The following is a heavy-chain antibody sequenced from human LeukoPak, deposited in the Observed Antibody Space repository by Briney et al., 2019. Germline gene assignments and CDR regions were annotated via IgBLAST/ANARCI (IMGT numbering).Heavy chain of an antibody. V-gene: IGHV1-8*01. CDR2: MNPNSGNT. Sequence: EASVKVSCKASGYTFTSYDINWVRQATGQGLEWMGWMNPNSGNTGYAQKFQGRVTMTRNTSISTAYMELSSLRSEDTAVYYCASRYGSGSYYSVWPFDYWGQGTLVTVSS. J-gene: IGHJ4*02. D-gene: IGHD3-10*01. CDR3: ASRYGSGSYYSVWPFDY. CDR1: GYTFTSYD.